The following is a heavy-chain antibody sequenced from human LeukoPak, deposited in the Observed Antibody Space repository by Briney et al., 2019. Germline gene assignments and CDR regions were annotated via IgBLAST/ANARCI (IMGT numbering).Heavy chain of an antibody. CDR3: ARGPGTTEGYFDY. V-gene: IGHV4-39*07. Sequence: SETLSLTCTVSGGSISSSSYYWGWIRQPPGKGLEWIGGIYYSGSTNYNPSLKSRVTISVDTSKNQFSLRLSSVTAADTAVYYCARGPGTTEGYFDYWGQGTLVTVSS. D-gene: IGHD1-1*01. J-gene: IGHJ4*02. CDR2: IYYSGST. CDR1: GGSISSSSYY.